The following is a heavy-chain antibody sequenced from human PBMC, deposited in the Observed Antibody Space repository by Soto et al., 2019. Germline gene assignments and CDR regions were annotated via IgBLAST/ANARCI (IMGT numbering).Heavy chain of an antibody. Sequence: PGESLKISCKGSGYSFTSYWIGWVRQMPGKGLEWMGIIYPGDSDTRYSPSFQGQVTISADKSISTAYLQWSSLKASDTAMYYCARRAYSSSWYVGWFDPWGQGTLVTGSS. V-gene: IGHV5-51*01. J-gene: IGHJ5*02. CDR2: IYPGDSDT. D-gene: IGHD6-13*01. CDR3: ARRAYSSSWYVGWFDP. CDR1: GYSFTSYW.